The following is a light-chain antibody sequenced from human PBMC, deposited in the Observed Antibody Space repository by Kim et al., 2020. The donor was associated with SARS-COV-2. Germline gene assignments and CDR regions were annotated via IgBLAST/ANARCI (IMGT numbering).Light chain of an antibody. CDR1: QTIGSW. CDR3: QQYHTYSRG. V-gene: IGKV1-5*03. CDR2: ETS. Sequence: IQMTQSPSTLSASVGDRVTITCRASQTIGSWLAWYQQKPGKAPKVLIYETSTLKSGVPSRFSGSGSGTEFTLTISSLQPDDFATYFCQQYHTYSRGFGQGTKLEI. J-gene: IGKJ2*03.